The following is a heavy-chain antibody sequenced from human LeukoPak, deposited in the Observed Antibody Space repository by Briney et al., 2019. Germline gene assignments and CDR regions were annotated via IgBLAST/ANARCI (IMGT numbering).Heavy chain of an antibody. CDR1: GFTFSSYA. D-gene: IGHD3-22*01. J-gene: IGHJ4*02. CDR3: ASGYYDSSGYHDY. CDR2: IYSGGST. Sequence: GGSLRLSRAASGFTFSSYAMSWVRQAPGKGLEWVSVIYSGGSTYYADSVKGRFTISGDNSKNTLYLQMNSLRAEDTAVYYCASGYYDSSGYHDYWGQGTLVTVSS. V-gene: IGHV3-53*01.